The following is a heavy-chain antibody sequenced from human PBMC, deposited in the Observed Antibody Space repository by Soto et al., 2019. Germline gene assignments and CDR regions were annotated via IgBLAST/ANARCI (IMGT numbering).Heavy chain of an antibody. J-gene: IGHJ6*02. V-gene: IGHV3-21*01. CDR2: ISSSSSYI. CDR1: GFTFSSYS. Sequence: GGSLRLSCAASGFTFSSYSMNWVRQAPEKGLEWVSSISSSSSYIYYADSVKGRFTISRDNAKNSLYLQMNSLRAEDTAVYYCARVSGYYTGGYYYYYGMDVWGQGTTVTVSS. D-gene: IGHD3-3*01. CDR3: ARVSGYYTGGYYYYYGMDV.